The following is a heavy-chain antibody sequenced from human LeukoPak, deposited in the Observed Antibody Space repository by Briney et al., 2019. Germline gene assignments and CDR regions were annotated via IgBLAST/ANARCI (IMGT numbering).Heavy chain of an antibody. CDR2: SGNGIL. CDR1: GFTLDGQN. V-gene: IGHV3-48*01. D-gene: IGHD7-27*01. CDR3: ARDRNWGFDY. J-gene: IGHJ4*02. Sequence: GGSLRLSCVASGFTLDGQNMSWVRQAPGKGLEWVSYSGNGILTHADSVRGRFTISRDSAKNSIYLQMNSLRVEDTGGYYCARDRNWGFDYWGQGTLVTVSS.